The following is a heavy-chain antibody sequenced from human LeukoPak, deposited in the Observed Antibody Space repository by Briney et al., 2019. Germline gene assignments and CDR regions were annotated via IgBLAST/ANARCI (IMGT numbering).Heavy chain of an antibody. V-gene: IGHV3-64D*09. CDR1: GFPLSSYD. J-gene: IGHJ6*02. CDR3: VRGYSFGPYGMDV. Sequence: PGGPLRLSCSASGFPLSSYDMLCARQATGKGLEYVSAISDSGGSTYYADSEKGRFTISRDNSKNTLYLQMSSLRAEDTAVYFCVRGYSFGPYGMDVWGQGTTVTVSS. CDR2: ISDSGGST. D-gene: IGHD2-15*01.